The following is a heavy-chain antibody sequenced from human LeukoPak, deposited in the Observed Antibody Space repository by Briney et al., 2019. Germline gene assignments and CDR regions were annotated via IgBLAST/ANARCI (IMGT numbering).Heavy chain of an antibody. D-gene: IGHD3-16*01. J-gene: IGHJ4*02. CDR2: ISGSGDNT. V-gene: IGHV3-23*01. Sequence: GGSLRLSCAASGFTFSSYAMNWVRQAPGKGLEWVSGISGSGDNTYYADSVQGRFTISRDNSKNTLYLEMSSLRVEDTAIYYCAKWPEGAMDYFDYWGQGTLVTVSS. CDR1: GFTFSSYA. CDR3: AKWPEGAMDYFDY.